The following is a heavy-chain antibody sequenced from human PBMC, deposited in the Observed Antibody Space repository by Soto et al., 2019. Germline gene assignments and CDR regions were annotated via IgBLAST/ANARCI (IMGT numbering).Heavy chain of an antibody. V-gene: IGHV1-18*01. CDR1: GYTFTSYG. D-gene: IGHD4-17*01. CDR3: AKAWQSALYGDSFDY. CDR2: ISAYNGNT. Sequence: QVQLVQSGAEVKKPGASVKVSCKASGYTFTSYGISWVRQAPGQGLEWMGWISAYNGNTNYAQKLQGRVTMTTDTSTSTDYMELRSLRSDDTAVYYGAKAWQSALYGDSFDYWGQGTLLTVSS. J-gene: IGHJ4*02.